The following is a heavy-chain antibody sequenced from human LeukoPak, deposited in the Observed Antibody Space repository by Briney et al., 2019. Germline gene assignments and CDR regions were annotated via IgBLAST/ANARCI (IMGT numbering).Heavy chain of an antibody. CDR1: GGSISSGGYY. Sequence: PSQTLSLTCTVSGGSISSGGYYWSWIRQHPGKGLKWIGYIYYSGSTYYNPSLKSRVTISVDTSKNQFSLKLSSVTAADTAVYYCAREYYDILTGEFAFDIWGQGTMVTVSS. J-gene: IGHJ3*02. D-gene: IGHD3-9*01. V-gene: IGHV4-31*03. CDR2: IYYSGST. CDR3: AREYYDILTGEFAFDI.